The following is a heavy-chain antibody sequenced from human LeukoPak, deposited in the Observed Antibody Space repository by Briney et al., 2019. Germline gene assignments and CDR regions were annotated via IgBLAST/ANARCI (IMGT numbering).Heavy chain of an antibody. V-gene: IGHV4-38-2*01. CDR1: DYSISSGYY. J-gene: IGHJ2*01. CDR2: FHHGGST. Sequence: PSETLSLTCAVSDYSISSGYYWGWIRQPPGKGLEWIGSFHHGGSTDYNPSLKSRVTISVDTSKNQFSLKLSSVTASDTAMYYCARANYEWYFDLWGRGTLVTVSS. D-gene: IGHD3-22*01. CDR3: ARANYEWYFDL.